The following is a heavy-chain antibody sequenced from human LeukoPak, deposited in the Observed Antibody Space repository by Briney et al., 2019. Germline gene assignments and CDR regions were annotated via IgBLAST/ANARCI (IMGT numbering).Heavy chain of an antibody. Sequence: GGSLRLSCAASEFTFSSYTMNWVRQAPGQGLEWVSSISSSSSYIYYADSMKGRVTISRDNAKNSLYLQMNSLRAGDTAVYFCARGIYTSSPRNPKNFFDYWGQGTLVTVS. CDR2: ISSSSSYI. D-gene: IGHD2-2*02. J-gene: IGHJ4*02. V-gene: IGHV3-21*01. CDR3: ARGIYTSSPRNPKNFFDY. CDR1: EFTFSSYT.